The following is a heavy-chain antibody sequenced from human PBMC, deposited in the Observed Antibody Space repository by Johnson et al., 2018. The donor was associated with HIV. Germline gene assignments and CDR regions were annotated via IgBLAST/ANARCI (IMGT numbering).Heavy chain of an antibody. V-gene: IGHV3-74*02. J-gene: IGHJ3*02. D-gene: IGHD1-14*01. CDR3: ARAGKTVTFDI. CDR1: GFTFSSYW. Sequence: MQLVESGGGFVQPGGSLRLSCAASGFTFSSYWMHWVRQAPGKGLVWVSSINSDESSTNYAASVKGRFTISRDNAKNTLYLQMNRLRAEDTAVYYCARAGKTVTFDIWGQGTMVTVSS. CDR2: INSDESST.